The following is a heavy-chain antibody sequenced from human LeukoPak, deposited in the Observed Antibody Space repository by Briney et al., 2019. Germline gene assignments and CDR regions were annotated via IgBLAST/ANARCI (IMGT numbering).Heavy chain of an antibody. Sequence: ASVKVSCKASGYTFTSYDINWARQATGQGLEWMGWMNPNSGNTGYAQKFQGRVTMTRNTSISTAYMELSSLRSEDTAVYYCARGGGEMATTDYWGQGTLVTVSS. V-gene: IGHV1-8*01. CDR2: MNPNSGNT. J-gene: IGHJ4*02. D-gene: IGHD5-24*01. CDR3: ARGGGEMATTDY. CDR1: GYTFTSYD.